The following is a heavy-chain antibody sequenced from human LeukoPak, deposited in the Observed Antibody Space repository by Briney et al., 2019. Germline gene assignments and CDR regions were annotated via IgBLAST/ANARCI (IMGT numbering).Heavy chain of an antibody. Sequence: PSQTLSLTCTVSGGSVSSHDYYWTWIRQPPGKGLEWIGYIYYGGSTSYNPSLKSRVTISVDTSKNQFSLKLSSVTAADTAVYYCASDILRDEIAAAGSAGYWGQGTLVTVSS. D-gene: IGHD6-13*01. J-gene: IGHJ4*02. CDR2: IYYGGST. CDR3: ASDILRDEIAAAGSAGY. V-gene: IGHV4-30-4*01. CDR1: GGSVSSHDYY.